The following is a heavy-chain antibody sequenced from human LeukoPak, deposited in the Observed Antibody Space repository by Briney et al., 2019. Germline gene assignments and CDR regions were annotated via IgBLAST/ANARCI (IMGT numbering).Heavy chain of an antibody. D-gene: IGHD6-13*01. J-gene: IGHJ4*02. CDR1: GYTFTSYD. CDR2: MNPNSGNT. Sequence: ASVKVSCKASGYTFTSYDINWVRQATGQGLEWMGWMNPNSGNTGYAQKFQGRVTMTRNTSISTAYMELSSLGSEDTAVYYCARESPAAGTGVVADWGQGTLVTVSS. V-gene: IGHV1-8*01. CDR3: ARESPAAGTGVVAD.